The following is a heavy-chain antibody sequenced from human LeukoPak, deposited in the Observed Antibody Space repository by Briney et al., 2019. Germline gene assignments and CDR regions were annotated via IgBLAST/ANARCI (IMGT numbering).Heavy chain of an antibody. Sequence: GASVKVSCKASGGTFSSYAISWVRQAPGQGLEWMGRIIPILGIANYAQKFQGRVTITADKSTSTAYMELSSLRSEDTAVYYCARGTAMVSQEGFDYWGQGTLVTVSS. CDR1: GGTFSSYA. J-gene: IGHJ4*02. D-gene: IGHD5-18*01. CDR3: ARGTAMVSQEGFDY. CDR2: IIPILGIA. V-gene: IGHV1-69*04.